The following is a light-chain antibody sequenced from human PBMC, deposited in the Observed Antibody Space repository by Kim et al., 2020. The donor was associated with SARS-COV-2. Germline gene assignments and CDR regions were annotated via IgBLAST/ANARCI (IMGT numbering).Light chain of an antibody. J-gene: IGLJ2*01. CDR2: DVS. CDR3: SSYTTSTSVV. CDR1: NSDIGHYNY. V-gene: IGLV2-14*03. Sequence: QSALTQPASVSGSPGQSITISCTGTNSDIGHYNYVSWYQQHPGKAPKLMIYDVSKRPSGVSNRFSGSKSGNTASLTISGLQADDEADYYCSSYTTSTSVVFGGGTQLTV.